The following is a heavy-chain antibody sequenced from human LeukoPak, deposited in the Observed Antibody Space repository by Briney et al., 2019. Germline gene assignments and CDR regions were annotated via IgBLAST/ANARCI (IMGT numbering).Heavy chain of an antibody. V-gene: IGHV3-74*01. D-gene: IGHD6-13*01. CDR3: GRGGKVEQLVLAR. CDR1: GFTFSSYW. Sequence: AGTLSLSCAASGFTFSSYWMHWVRQAPGKGLVWVSRISSDGSSTTYADSVKGRFTISRDNAKNTLYLQMNSRRAEDTAVYYCGRGGKVEQLVLARWGQGSLLTVSS. J-gene: IGHJ4*02. CDR2: ISSDGSST.